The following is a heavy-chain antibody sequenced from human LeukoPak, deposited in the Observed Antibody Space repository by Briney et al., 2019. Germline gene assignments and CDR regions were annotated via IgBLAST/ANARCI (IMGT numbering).Heavy chain of an antibody. CDR3: ARGPQLVGYYYIDV. Sequence: SETLSLTCAVYGGSFSGYYWSWIRQPPGKGLEWIGEINHSGSTNYNPSLKGRVTISVDTSKNQFSLKLSSVTAADTAVYYCARGPQLVGYYYIDVWGKGTTVTVSS. CDR1: GGSFSGYY. V-gene: IGHV4-34*01. CDR2: INHSGST. D-gene: IGHD6-13*01. J-gene: IGHJ6*03.